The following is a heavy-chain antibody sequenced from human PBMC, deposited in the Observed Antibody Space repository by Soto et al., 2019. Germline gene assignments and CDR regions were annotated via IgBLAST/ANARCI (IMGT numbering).Heavy chain of an antibody. V-gene: IGHV4-39*01. D-gene: IGHD4-17*01. CDR1: DGSISSSSKH. CDR3: ATHPPYGPLDH. Sequence: SETLSLTCTVSDGSISSSSKHWGWIRQPPGKGLEWIGNIYYSENTYYNPSLKNRVTISVDTSKNQFSLRLTSVTAADTAVYYFATHPPYGPLDHWGQGTLVTVSS. CDR2: IYYSENT. J-gene: IGHJ4*02.